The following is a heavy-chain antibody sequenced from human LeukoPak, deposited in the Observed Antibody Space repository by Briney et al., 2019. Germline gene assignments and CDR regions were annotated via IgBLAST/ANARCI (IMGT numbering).Heavy chain of an antibody. Sequence: PSETLSLTCTVSGGSISSYYWSWIRQPPGKGLEWIGYIYYSGSTNYNPSLKSRVTISVDTFKNQFSLKLSSVTAADTAVYYCARVGDYGDYYYYGMDVWGQGTTVTVSS. V-gene: IGHV4-59*01. CDR2: IYYSGST. CDR3: ARVGDYGDYYYYGMDV. CDR1: GGSISSYY. D-gene: IGHD4-17*01. J-gene: IGHJ6*02.